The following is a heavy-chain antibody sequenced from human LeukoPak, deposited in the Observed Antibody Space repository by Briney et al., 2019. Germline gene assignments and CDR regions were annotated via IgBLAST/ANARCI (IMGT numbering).Heavy chain of an antibody. V-gene: IGHV3-74*01. Sequence: GGSLRLSCAASGFTFSSYWMHWVRQAPGKGLVWVSHISSDGSTRSYADSVKGRFTISRDNTSNTLYLQMTSLRAEDTAVYYCARDRGGGNDHWGQGTLVTVSS. CDR1: GFTFSSYW. CDR3: ARDRGGGNDH. J-gene: IGHJ5*02. D-gene: IGHD3-10*01. CDR2: ISSDGSTR.